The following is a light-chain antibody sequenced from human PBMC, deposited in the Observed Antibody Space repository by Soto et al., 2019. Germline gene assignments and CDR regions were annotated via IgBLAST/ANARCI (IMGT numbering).Light chain of an antibody. V-gene: IGKV3-20*01. CDR2: GAS. J-gene: IGKJ1*01. CDR1: QSVSSSY. CDR3: QQYGSPPT. Sequence: EIVLTQSPGTLSLSPGERATLSCRASQSVSSSYLAWYQQKPGQAPRLLIYGASSRATGIPDRCSGSGSGTDFTLTISRLEPEDFAVYYCQQYGSPPTFGQGTKVEIK.